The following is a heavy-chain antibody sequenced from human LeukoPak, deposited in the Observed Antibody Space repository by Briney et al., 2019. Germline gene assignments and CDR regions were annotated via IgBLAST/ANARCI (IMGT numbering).Heavy chain of an antibody. D-gene: IGHD5-18*01. CDR1: GYTFTSYD. J-gene: IGHJ4*02. CDR3: ARDQIQVWYMVGRFDS. Sequence: ASVKVSCKASGYTFTSYDINWVRQATGQGLEWMAVITPNNGRPTYAQKFQGRVTVTMDTSSSTVYMELSNLGSDDTAIYYCARDQIQVWYMVGRFDSWGQGTLVSVSS. CDR2: ITPNNGRP. V-gene: IGHV1-46*01.